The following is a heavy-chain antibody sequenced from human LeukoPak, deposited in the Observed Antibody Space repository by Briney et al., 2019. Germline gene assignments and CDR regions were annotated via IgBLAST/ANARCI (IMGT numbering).Heavy chain of an antibody. Sequence: ASVKVSCKASGGTFSSYAISWVRQAPGQGLEWMGWISAYNGNTNYAQKLQGRVTMTTDTSTSTAYMELRSLRSDDTAVYYCARDSEVGYYDKVSWGQGTLVTVSS. D-gene: IGHD3-22*01. CDR3: ARDSEVGYYDKVS. J-gene: IGHJ5*02. CDR2: ISAYNGNT. CDR1: GGTFSSYA. V-gene: IGHV1-18*01.